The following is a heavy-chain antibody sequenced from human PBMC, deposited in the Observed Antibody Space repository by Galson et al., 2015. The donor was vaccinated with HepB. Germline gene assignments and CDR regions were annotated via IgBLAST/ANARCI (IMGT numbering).Heavy chain of an antibody. J-gene: IGHJ4*02. V-gene: IGHV3-43*01. Sequence: SLRLSCAASGFTFDDYTMYWVRQVPGKGLEWISLISWDGGSTYYADSVKGRFTISRDNSKNSLFLQMNSLRTEDTALYYCAKDKGGSGSYPVGTSDYWGQGTLVTVSS. D-gene: IGHD3-10*01. CDR2: ISWDGGST. CDR3: AKDKGGSGSYPVGTSDY. CDR1: GFTFDDYT.